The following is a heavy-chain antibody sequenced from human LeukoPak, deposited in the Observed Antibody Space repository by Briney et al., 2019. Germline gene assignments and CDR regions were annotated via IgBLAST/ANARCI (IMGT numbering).Heavy chain of an antibody. CDR3: ARGGGGFDI. CDR1: GFTFSRYW. D-gene: IGHD3-16*01. J-gene: IGHJ3*02. CDR2: INSDGSTT. V-gene: IGHV3-74*01. Sequence: GGSLRLSCAASGFTFSRYWMPWVRQAPGKGLVWVSRINSDGSTTTYADSVKGRFTISRDNAKNTLYLQMNSLRAEDTAIYYCARGGGGFDIWGQGTMVTVSS.